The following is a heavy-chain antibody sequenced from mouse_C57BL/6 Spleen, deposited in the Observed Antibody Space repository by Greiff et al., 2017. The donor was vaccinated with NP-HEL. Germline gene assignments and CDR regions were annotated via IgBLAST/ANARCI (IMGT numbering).Heavy chain of an antibody. D-gene: IGHD1-1*01. CDR2: IYPGDGDT. CDR1: GYAFSSYW. J-gene: IGHJ2*01. CDR3: ASHYYYGRLDY. Sequence: QVQLQQSGAELVKPGASVKISCKASGYAFSSYWMNWVKQRPGKGLEWIGQIYPGDGDTNYNGKFKGKATLTADKSSSTAYMKLSSLTSEESAVYFCASHYYYGRLDYWGQGTTLTVSS. V-gene: IGHV1-80*01.